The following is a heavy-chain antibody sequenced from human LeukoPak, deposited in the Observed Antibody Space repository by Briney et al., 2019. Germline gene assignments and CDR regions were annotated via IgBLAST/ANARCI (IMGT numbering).Heavy chain of an antibody. J-gene: IGHJ3*02. CDR2: ISYDGSNK. D-gene: IGHD6-19*01. CDR3: ARAHRSSGWSSAFDI. CDR1: GFTFSSYG. Sequence: GGSLRLSCAASGFTFSSYGMHWVRQAPGKGLEWVAVISYDGSNKYYAGSVKGRFTISRDNSKNTLYLQMNSLRAEDTAVYYCARAHRSSGWSSAFDIWGQGTMVTVSS. V-gene: IGHV3-30*03.